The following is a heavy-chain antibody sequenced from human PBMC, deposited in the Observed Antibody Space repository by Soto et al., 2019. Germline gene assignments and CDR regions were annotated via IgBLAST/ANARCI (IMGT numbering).Heavy chain of an antibody. CDR3: ARGWDDSSGLKNYYYGMAV. CDR1: GGTFSSYA. D-gene: IGHD6-19*01. V-gene: IGHV1-69*06. J-gene: IGHJ6*02. CDR2: IIPIFGTA. Sequence: QVQLVQSGAEVKKPGSSVKVSCKASGGTFSSYAISWVRQAPGQGLEWMGGIIPIFGTANYAQKFQGRVTITADKSTSTAYMELSSLRSEDTAVYYCARGWDDSSGLKNYYYGMAVCGQGTTVTVSS.